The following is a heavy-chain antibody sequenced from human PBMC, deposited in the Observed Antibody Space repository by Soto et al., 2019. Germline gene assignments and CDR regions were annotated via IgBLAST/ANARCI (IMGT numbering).Heavy chain of an antibody. V-gene: IGHV4-59*01. D-gene: IGHD3-10*01. J-gene: IGHJ6*02. CDR3: ARDLMVRGVISTDYYAYGKDV. Sequence: SETLSLTCTGAGGSISSYYWSWIRQPPGKGLEWIGYIYYSGSTKYNPSLKSRVTISVNTSKNQFSLKLSSVTAAANAVYYCARDLMVRGVISTDYYAYGKDVWGQRATVIVS. CDR1: GGSISSYY. CDR2: IYYSGST.